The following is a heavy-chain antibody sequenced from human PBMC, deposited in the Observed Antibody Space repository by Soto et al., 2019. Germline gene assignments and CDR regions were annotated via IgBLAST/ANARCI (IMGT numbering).Heavy chain of an antibody. CDR2: SWYAGSYT. CDR3: ARDPGPLTSPYNYFDP. Sequence: QVQLVESGGGVVQPGRSLRLSCAASGFTFSRYGMHWVRQAPGKGREGVAVSWYAGSYTYYAEAVKGRLTISSDNSKTTLDLQMNSLRAEDTAVYYCARDPGPLTSPYNYFDPWGQGTLVIVSS. J-gene: IGHJ5*02. CDR1: GFTFSRYG. D-gene: IGHD1-1*01. V-gene: IGHV3-33*01.